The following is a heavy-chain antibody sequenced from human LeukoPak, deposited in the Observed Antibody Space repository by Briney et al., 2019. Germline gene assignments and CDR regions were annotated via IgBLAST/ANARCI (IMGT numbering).Heavy chain of an antibody. V-gene: IGHV3-33*01. J-gene: IGHJ4*02. Sequence: GGSLRLSCAASGFTFSSYGMHWVRQAPGKGLEWVALIWKDGREKYYADSVKGRFTVSRDNSKNTLYLQMNSLRAEDTAVYYCASRIIDYHDLDYWGQGTLVTVSS. D-gene: IGHD4-11*01. CDR1: GFTFSSYG. CDR2: IWKDGREK. CDR3: ASRIIDYHDLDY.